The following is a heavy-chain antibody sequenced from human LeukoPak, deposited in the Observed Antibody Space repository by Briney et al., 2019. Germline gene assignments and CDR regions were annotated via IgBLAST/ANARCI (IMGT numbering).Heavy chain of an antibody. CDR1: GGSISSSGYY. D-gene: IGHD3-10*01. V-gene: IGHV4-39*02. CDR3: ARHRGRYYDLGSYYYFDY. Sequence: PSETLSLTCTASGGSISSSGYYWGWIRQPPGKGLEWVGSVYYTGSTFYNPSLKSRVTTSVDTSKNHFSLNLSSVTAADTAVYYCARHRGRYYDLGSYYYFDYWGQGTLVTVSS. CDR2: VYYTGST. J-gene: IGHJ4*02.